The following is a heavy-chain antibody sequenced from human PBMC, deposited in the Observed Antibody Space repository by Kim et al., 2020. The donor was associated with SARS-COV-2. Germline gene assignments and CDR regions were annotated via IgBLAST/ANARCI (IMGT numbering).Heavy chain of an antibody. D-gene: IGHD2-15*01. CDR2: IIPIFGTA. V-gene: IGHV1-69*13. Sequence: SVKVSCKASGGTFSSYAISWVRQAPGQGLEWMGVIIPIFGTANYAQKFQGRVTITADESTSTAYMELSSLRSEDTAVYYCARGVPPKGYCSGGSCYSGFSGLFWYFDLWGRGTLVTVSS. CDR3: ARGVPPKGYCSGGSCYSGFSGLFWYFDL. CDR1: GGTFSSYA. J-gene: IGHJ2*01.